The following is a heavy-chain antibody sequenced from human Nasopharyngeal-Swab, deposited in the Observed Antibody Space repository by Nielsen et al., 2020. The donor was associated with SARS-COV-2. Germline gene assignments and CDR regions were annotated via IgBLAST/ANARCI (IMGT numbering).Heavy chain of an antibody. J-gene: IGHJ4*02. CDR1: GGSISSSNW. Sequence: GSLRLSCAVSGGSISSSNWWSWVRQPPGKGLEWIGEIYHSGGTNYNPSLKSRVTISVDKSKNQFSLKLSSVTAADTAVYYCARETPDSSGFGYWGQGTLVTVSS. CDR3: ARETPDSSGFGY. CDR2: IYHSGGT. V-gene: IGHV4-4*02. D-gene: IGHD3-22*01.